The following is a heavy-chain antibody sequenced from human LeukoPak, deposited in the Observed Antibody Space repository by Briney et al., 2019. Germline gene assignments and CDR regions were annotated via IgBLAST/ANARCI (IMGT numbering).Heavy chain of an antibody. CDR2: MNPNSGNT. J-gene: IGHJ4*02. CDR3: ARGKGRWLQLPFGY. Sequence: GASVKVSCKASGYTFTNYDINWVRQATGQGLEWMGWMNPNSGNTGYAQKFQGRVTMTRNTSISTAYMELSSLRSEDTAVYYCARGKGRWLQLPFGYWGQGTLVTVSS. D-gene: IGHD5-24*01. CDR1: GYTFTNYD. V-gene: IGHV1-8*01.